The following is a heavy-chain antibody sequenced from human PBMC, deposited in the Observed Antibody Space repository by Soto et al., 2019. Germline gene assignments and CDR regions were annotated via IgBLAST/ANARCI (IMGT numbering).Heavy chain of an antibody. CDR3: ARGRGMATIGY. J-gene: IGHJ4*02. D-gene: IGHD5-12*01. V-gene: IGHV3-53*02. Sequence: EVQLVETGGGLIQPGGSLTLSCAASGFTVSSNYMSWVRQAPGKGLEWVSVIYSGGGTDYADSVKGRFTISRDNSKNTLYLQMNSLRAEGTAVYYCARGRGMATIGYWGQGTLVTVSS. CDR1: GFTVSSNY. CDR2: IYSGGGT.